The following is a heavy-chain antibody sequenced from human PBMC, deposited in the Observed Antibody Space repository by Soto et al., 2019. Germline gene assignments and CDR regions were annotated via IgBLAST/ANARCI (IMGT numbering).Heavy chain of an antibody. D-gene: IGHD6-6*01. CDR2: INVGSGNT. V-gene: IGHV1-3*01. J-gene: IGHJ5*02. Sequence: QVQLVQSGAEVKKPGASVKVSCKASGYTFTSYSLHWVRQAPGQRLEWMGWINVGSGNTKYSQKFQDRVTITRDTSATTTYMELSGLTSEDMAVYYCVRDNSGEQFATTWFDPGGQGTLVTVSS. CDR3: VRDNSGEQFATTWFDP. CDR1: GYTFTSYS.